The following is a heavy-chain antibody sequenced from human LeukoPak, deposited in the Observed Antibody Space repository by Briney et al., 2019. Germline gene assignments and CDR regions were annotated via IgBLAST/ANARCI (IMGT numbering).Heavy chain of an antibody. Sequence: GGSLRLSCAASGFTFSSYGMHWVRQAPGKGLEWLAFIRYDGSNKYYADSAKGRFTISRDNSKNTLYLQMNSLRAEDTAVYYCAKESTHYGGGYFDYWGQGTLVTVSS. V-gene: IGHV3-30*02. CDR2: IRYDGSNK. CDR3: AKESTHYGGGYFDY. CDR1: GFTFSSYG. J-gene: IGHJ4*02. D-gene: IGHD4-17*01.